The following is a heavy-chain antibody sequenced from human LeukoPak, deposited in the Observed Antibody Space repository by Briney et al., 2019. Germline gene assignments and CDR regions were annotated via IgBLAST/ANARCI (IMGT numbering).Heavy chain of an antibody. CDR2: ISWNSGSI. CDR3: AKENRFGSGSYHHRFDY. D-gene: IGHD3-10*01. CDR1: GFTFDDHA. V-gene: IGHV3-9*01. Sequence: GGSLRLSCAASGFTFDDHAMHWVLQAPGKGLEWVSGISWNSGSIGYADSVKGRFTISRDNAKNYLYLQMNSLRAEDTALYYCAKENRFGSGSYHHRFDYWGQGTLVTVSS. J-gene: IGHJ4*02.